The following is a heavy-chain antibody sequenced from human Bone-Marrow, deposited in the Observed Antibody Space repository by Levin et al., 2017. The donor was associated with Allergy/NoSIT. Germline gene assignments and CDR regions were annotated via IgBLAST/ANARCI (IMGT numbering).Heavy chain of an antibody. CDR1: GFTFGAFA. CDR2: ISREGSTK. CDR3: ARDTFGPILGLTAFDY. V-gene: IGHV3-30*04. Sequence: PGESLKISCTASGFTFGAFAMHWVRQAPGKGLEWVAMISREGSTKYYADSVEGRLTISRDNFKNSLYLEVNSLQPDDTAVYFCARDTFGPILGLTAFDYWGQGTLVTVSS. J-gene: IGHJ4*02. D-gene: IGHD1-26*01.